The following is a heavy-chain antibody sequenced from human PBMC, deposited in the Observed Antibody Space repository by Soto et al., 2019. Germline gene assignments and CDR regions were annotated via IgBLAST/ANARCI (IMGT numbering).Heavy chain of an antibody. Sequence: GGSLRVSCEASGYTFSSYEMNCVRQAPGKGLEWVAYISSSCSMIYYAASMKGRFTISRDNSKNQLNQQMKSLSSAYTAVYYCEREHTPLLIDP. CDR1: GYTFSSYE. V-gene: IGHV3-48*03. CDR3: EREHTPLLIDP. D-gene: IGHD2-21*02. CDR2: ISSSCSMI. J-gene: IGHJ5*02.